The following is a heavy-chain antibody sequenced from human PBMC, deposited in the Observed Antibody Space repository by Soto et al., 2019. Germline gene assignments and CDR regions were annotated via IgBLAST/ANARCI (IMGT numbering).Heavy chain of an antibody. J-gene: IGHJ2*01. V-gene: IGHV1-69*02. Sequence: VQLVQSGAEVKKPGSSVKVSCKASGGTFSSYTISWVRQAPGQGLEWMGRIIPILGIANYAQKFQGRVTITADKSTSTAYMELSSLRSEDTAVYYCARYLMTTVTTWYFDLWGRGTLVTVSS. CDR3: ARYLMTTVTTWYFDL. CDR1: GGTFSSYT. CDR2: IIPILGIA. D-gene: IGHD4-17*01.